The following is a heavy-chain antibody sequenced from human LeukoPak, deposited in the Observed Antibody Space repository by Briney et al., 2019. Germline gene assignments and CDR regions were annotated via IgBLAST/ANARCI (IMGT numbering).Heavy chain of an antibody. CDR3: ARDPSGEWDRFDP. V-gene: IGHV4-59*01. CDR2: IYYSGST. Sequence: SETLSLTCTVSGGSISSYYWSWIRQPPGQGLEWIGYIYYSGSTNYNPSLKSRVTISVDTSKNQFSLKLSSVTAADTAVYYCARDPSGEWDRFDPWGQGTLVTVSS. CDR1: GGSISSYY. J-gene: IGHJ5*02. D-gene: IGHD3-16*01.